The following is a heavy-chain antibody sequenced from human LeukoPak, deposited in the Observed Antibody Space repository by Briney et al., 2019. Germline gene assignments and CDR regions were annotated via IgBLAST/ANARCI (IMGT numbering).Heavy chain of an antibody. CDR3: ARGGTYWTQIEY. CDR2: INPSGGST. J-gene: IGHJ4*02. CDR1: GYTFTNYY. V-gene: IGHV1-46*01. Sequence: ASVKVSCKASGYTFTNYYMHWVRQAPGQGLEYMGIINPSGGSTSYEQRFQGRVTMTRDTSTSTVYMEVSSLRSEDTAVYYCARGGTYWTQIEYWGQGTLVTVSS. D-gene: IGHD2-8*02.